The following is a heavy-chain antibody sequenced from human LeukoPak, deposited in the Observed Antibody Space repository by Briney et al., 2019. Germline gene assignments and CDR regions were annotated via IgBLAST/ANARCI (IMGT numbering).Heavy chain of an antibody. CDR2: ISGSGGST. CDR1: GFTFSSYA. J-gene: IGHJ3*02. CDR3: ARKDPRYLDAFDI. Sequence: GGSLRLSCAASGFTFSSYAMSWVRQAPGKGLEWVSAISGSGGSTYYADSVKGRFTISRDNAKNSLYLQMNSLRAEDTAVYYCARKDPRYLDAFDIWGQGTMVTVSS. V-gene: IGHV3-23*01. D-gene: IGHD1-14*01.